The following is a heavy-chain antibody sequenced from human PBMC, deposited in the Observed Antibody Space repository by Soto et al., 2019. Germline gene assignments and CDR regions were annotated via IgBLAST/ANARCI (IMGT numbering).Heavy chain of an antibody. Sequence: QLQLQESGPGLVKPSETLSLTCTVSGGSISSSSYYWGWIRQPPGKGLEWIGSIYYSGSTYYNPSLKSRVTISVDTSKNQFSLKLSSVTAADTAVYYCERHSSTSCYDYWGQGTLVTVSS. CDR3: ERHSSTSCYDY. D-gene: IGHD2-2*01. CDR2: IYYSGST. V-gene: IGHV4-39*01. J-gene: IGHJ4*02. CDR1: GGSISSSSYY.